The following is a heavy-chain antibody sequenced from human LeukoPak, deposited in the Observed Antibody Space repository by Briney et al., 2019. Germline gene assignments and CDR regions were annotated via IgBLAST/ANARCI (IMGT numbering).Heavy chain of an antibody. V-gene: IGHV1-2*02. CDR1: GYTFTGYY. J-gene: IGHJ5*02. Sequence: ASVKVSCKASGYTFTGYYMHWVRQAPGQGLEWMGWINPNRGGTNYAQKFQGRVTMTRDTSISTAYMELSRLRSDDTAVYYCARLWEYYDSSGYYHWSDPWGQGTLVTVSS. CDR2: INPNRGGT. CDR3: ARLWEYYDSSGYYHWSDP. D-gene: IGHD3-22*01.